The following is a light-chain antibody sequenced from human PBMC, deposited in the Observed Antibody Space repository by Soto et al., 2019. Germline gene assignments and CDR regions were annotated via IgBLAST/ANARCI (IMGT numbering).Light chain of an antibody. CDR3: LKYTKDAPGT. J-gene: IGKJ1*01. CDR2: YVS. CDR1: QDIGQY. Sequence: DIQMTQSPSSLSASVGDRVTLTCRASQDIGQYLAWYQQRPEKVPKLLIYYVSNLQSGVPSRFSGSGSGTEFTLIISSLQPEDVATYYCLKYTKDAPGTFGQGTKVEI. V-gene: IGKV1-27*01.